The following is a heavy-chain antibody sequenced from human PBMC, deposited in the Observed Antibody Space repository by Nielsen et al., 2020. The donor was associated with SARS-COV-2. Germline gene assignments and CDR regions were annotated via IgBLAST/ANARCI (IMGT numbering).Heavy chain of an antibody. J-gene: IGHJ4*02. CDR3: ARGDGVVVYYYFDY. D-gene: IGHD3-22*01. CDR1: GGSISSSNW. V-gene: IGHV4-4*02. CDR2: IYRSGST. Sequence: SETLSLTCAVSGGSISSSNWWRWVRQPPGKGLEWIGEIYRSGSTNYNPSLKSRVTISVDTSKNQFSLKLSSVTAADTAVYYCARGDGVVVYYYFDYWGQGTLVTVSS.